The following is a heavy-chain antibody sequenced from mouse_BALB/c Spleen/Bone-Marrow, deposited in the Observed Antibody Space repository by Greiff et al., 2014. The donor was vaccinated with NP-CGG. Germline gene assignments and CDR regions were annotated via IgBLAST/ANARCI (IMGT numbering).Heavy chain of an antibody. Sequence: QVQLQQSGPELVKPGASVRISCKASGYTFTSYYIHWVKQRPGQGLEWIGWIYPGNVNTKYNEKFKGKATLTADKSSSTAYMQLSSPTSEDSAVYFCARERRPRAMDYWGQGTSVTVSS. J-gene: IGHJ4*01. CDR3: ARERRPRAMDY. V-gene: IGHV1S56*01. CDR1: GYTFTSYY. CDR2: IYPGNVNT.